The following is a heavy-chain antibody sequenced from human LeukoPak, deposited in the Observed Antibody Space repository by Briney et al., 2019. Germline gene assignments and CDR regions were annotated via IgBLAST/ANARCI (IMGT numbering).Heavy chain of an antibody. D-gene: IGHD1-26*01. Sequence: GGSLRLSCAVSGFSFSSYWMSRVRQAPGKGLEWVANINQDGSEKYYVDSLKGRFTISRDNAKNSLYLQLNNLRAEDAAVYYCARDKIVGATYFDYWGQGTLVTVSS. CDR3: ARDKIVGATYFDY. V-gene: IGHV3-7*01. CDR2: INQDGSEK. J-gene: IGHJ4*02. CDR1: GFSFSSYW.